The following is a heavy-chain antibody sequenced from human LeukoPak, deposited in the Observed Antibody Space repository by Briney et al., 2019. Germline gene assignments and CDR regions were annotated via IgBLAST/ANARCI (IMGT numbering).Heavy chain of an antibody. D-gene: IGHD3-22*01. CDR3: ARMLISSGYYVDY. J-gene: IGHJ4*02. CDR1: GFPVSGYY. CDR2: IYSGGTT. Sequence: GGSLRLSCAASGFPVSGYYMSWVLQAPGKGLDWVSVIYSGGTTYDADSVKGRFNISRDESKNMLYLQMNSLRAEDTAIYYCARMLISSGYYVDYWGQGTLVTVSS. V-gene: IGHV3-53*01.